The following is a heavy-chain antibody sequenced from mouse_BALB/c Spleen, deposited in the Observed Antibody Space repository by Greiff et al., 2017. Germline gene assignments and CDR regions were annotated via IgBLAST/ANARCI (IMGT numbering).Heavy chain of an antibody. D-gene: IGHD1-1*01. Sequence: EVKLMESGGGLVQPGGSLKLSCAASGFDFSRYWMSWVRQAPGKGLEWIGEINPDSSTINYTPSLKDKFIISRDNAKNTLYLQMSKVRSEDTALYYCARPFYYGSSYRAMDYWGQGTSVTVSS. J-gene: IGHJ4*01. CDR2: INPDSSTI. CDR3: ARPFYYGSSYRAMDY. CDR1: GFDFSRYW. V-gene: IGHV4-1*02.